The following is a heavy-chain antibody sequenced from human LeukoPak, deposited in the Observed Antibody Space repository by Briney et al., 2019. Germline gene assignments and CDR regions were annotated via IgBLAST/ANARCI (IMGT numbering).Heavy chain of an antibody. V-gene: IGHV4-4*07. Sequence: PSETLSLTCTVSGGSISSYYWSWIRQPAGKGLEWIGRIYTSGSTNYNPSLKSRVTMSVDTSKNQFSLKPSSVTAADTAVYYCAVFGVVMSNAFDIWGQGTMVTVSS. CDR2: IYTSGST. CDR1: GGSISSYY. CDR3: AVFGVVMSNAFDI. D-gene: IGHD3-3*01. J-gene: IGHJ3*02.